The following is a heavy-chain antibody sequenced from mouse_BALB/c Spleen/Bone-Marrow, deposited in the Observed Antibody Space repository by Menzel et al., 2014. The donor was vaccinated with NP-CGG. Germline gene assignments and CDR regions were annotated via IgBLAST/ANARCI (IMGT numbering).Heavy chain of an antibody. CDR3: ARDYRCDGFAY. V-gene: IGHV1-7*01. Sequence: VKLQESGAELAKPGASVKMSCKASGYTFTSYWMHWVKQRPGQGLEWIGYINPSTGYTEYNQKFKDKATLTADKSSSTAYMQLSSLTSENSAVYYCARDYRCDGFAYWGQGTLVTVSA. CDR2: INPSTGYT. CDR1: GYTFTSYW. J-gene: IGHJ3*01. D-gene: IGHD2-14*01.